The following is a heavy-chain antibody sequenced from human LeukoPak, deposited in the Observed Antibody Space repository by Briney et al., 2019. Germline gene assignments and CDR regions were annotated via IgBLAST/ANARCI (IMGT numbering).Heavy chain of an antibody. CDR3: AISYGQYYFDY. J-gene: IGHJ4*02. Sequence: SVKVSCKASGGTFSSYAISWVRQAPGQGLEWMGGTIPIFGTANYAQKFQGRVTITADESTSTAYMELSSLRSEDTAVYYCAISYGQYYFDYWGQGTLVTVSS. V-gene: IGHV1-69*01. CDR1: GGTFSSYA. D-gene: IGHD5-18*01. CDR2: TIPIFGTA.